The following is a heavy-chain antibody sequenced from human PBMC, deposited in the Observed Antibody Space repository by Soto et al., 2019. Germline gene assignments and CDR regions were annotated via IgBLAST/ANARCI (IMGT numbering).Heavy chain of an antibody. CDR2: IYPGDSDT. D-gene: IGHD4-17*01. CDR1: VYSFTSYW. CDR3: ARQIDYGDYVAAFDI. V-gene: IGHV5-51*01. Sequence: GESLKISCKGSVYSFTSYWIGWVRQMPGKGLEWMGIIYPGDSDTRYSPSFQGQVTISADKSISTAYLQWSSLKASDTAMYYCARQIDYGDYVAAFDIWGQGTMVSVS. J-gene: IGHJ3*02.